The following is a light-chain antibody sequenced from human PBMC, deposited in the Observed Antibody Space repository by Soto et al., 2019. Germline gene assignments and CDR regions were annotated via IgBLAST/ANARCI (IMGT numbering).Light chain of an antibody. CDR3: QQSYGSPYT. Sequence: DIPMTQSPSSLSASVGDRVTITCRASQSISSYLNWYQQKPGKAPKLLIYAASSLQSGVPSRFRGSGSVTDFTLAIRSLQPEDCATYYCQQSYGSPYTFGQGTQLEIK. J-gene: IGKJ2*01. CDR2: AAS. V-gene: IGKV1-39*01. CDR1: QSISSY.